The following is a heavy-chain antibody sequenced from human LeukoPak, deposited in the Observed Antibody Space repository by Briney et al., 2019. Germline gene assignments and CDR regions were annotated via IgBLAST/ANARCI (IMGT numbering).Heavy chain of an antibody. CDR3: SRISPPYSSSWNAFDI. Sequence: GGTLTLSCAASGSTFSSYEMNWVRQAPGKGLEWISYISSSGSTIYYAAPVKGRFTISRDNAKNSLYLHMTSLTAQDTAVYYCSRISPPYSSSWNAFDIWGQGTMVTVSS. CDR1: GSTFSSYE. CDR2: ISSSGSTI. J-gene: IGHJ3*02. D-gene: IGHD6-13*01. V-gene: IGHV3-48*03.